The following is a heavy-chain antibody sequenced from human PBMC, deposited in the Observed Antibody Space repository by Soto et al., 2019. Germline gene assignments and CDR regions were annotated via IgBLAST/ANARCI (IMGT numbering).Heavy chain of an antibody. V-gene: IGHV1-69*01. D-gene: IGHD5-18*01. CDR3: ARDPRGYKYGSYFDY. CDR2: IIPPVTTA. CDR1: GGTFTSYG. J-gene: IGHJ4*02. Sequence: QVQLVQSGAEVKKPGSSVKVSCKASGGTFTSYGISWVRQAPGQGLEWVGGIIPPVTTAKYAQTFQGRVTITADESTRSAYMELRSRRSEDTAVYYCARDPRGYKYGSYFDYWGQGTLVTVSS.